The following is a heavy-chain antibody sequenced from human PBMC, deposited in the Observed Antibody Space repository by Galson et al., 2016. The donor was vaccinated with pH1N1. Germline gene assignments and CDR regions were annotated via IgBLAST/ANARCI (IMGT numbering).Heavy chain of an antibody. Sequence: TLSFTCTVSGGSISGGGYYWSWIRQHPGKGLEWIGYIYYSGSTYYNPSLKSRVIISVDTSKNQFSLNLSSVTAADTAVYYCVRAYYDSSPRNWFDPWGQGTLVTVSS. CDR3: VRAYYDSSPRNWFDP. J-gene: IGHJ5*02. CDR1: GGSISGGGYY. CDR2: IYYSGST. V-gene: IGHV4-31*03. D-gene: IGHD3-22*01.